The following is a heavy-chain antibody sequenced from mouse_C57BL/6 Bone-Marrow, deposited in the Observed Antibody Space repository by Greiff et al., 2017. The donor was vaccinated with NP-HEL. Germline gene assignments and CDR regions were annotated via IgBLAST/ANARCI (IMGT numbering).Heavy chain of an antibody. D-gene: IGHD2-3*01. Sequence: EVQRVESGEGLVKPGGSLKLSCAASGFTFSSYAMSWVRQTPEKRLEWVAYISSGGDYIYYADTVKGRFTISRDNARNTLYLQMSSLKSEDTAMYYCTRERDYDDGYYNLLAYWGQGTLVTVSA. CDR2: ISSGGDYI. J-gene: IGHJ3*01. CDR3: TRERDYDDGYYNLLAY. CDR1: GFTFSSYA. V-gene: IGHV5-9-1*02.